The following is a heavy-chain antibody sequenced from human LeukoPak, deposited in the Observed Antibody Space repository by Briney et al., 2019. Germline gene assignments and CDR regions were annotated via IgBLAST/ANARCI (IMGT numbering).Heavy chain of an antibody. V-gene: IGHV3-30*04. CDR1: GFTFSSYA. CDR3: ARFLYNCSGGSCYFDY. D-gene: IGHD2-15*01. J-gene: IGHJ4*02. CDR2: ISYDGSNK. Sequence: GGSLRLSCAASGFTFSSYAMHWVRQAPGKGLEWVAVISYDGSNKYYADSVKGRFTISRDNSKNTLYLQKNSRRAEDTAVYYCARFLYNCSGGSCYFDYWGQGTLVSVSS.